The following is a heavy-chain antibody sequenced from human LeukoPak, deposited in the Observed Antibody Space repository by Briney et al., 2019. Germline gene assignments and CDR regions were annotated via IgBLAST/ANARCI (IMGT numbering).Heavy chain of an antibody. V-gene: IGHV4-39*07. J-gene: IGHJ5*02. D-gene: IGHD6-13*01. CDR2: IYYSGST. CDR3: ARDYYTAGYSSSWYYNWFDP. CDR1: GGSISSSSYY. Sequence: SETLSLTCTVSGGSISSSSYYWGWIRQPPGKGLEWIGSIYYSGSTYYNPSLKSRVTISVDTSKNQFSLKLSSVTAADTAVYYCARDYYTAGYSSSWYYNWFDPWGQGTLVTVSS.